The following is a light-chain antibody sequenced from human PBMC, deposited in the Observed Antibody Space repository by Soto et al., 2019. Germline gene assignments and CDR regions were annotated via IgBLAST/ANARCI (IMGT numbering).Light chain of an antibody. CDR3: QQLLRYPIA. V-gene: IGKV1-9*01. CDR2: AAS. J-gene: IGKJ5*01. Sequence: DIQITQAPSSLAATLGIRFAISFQASQNINNYLNWYQQKPGRAPKLLIYAASTLQSGVPLRFSGSGSGTSFTLTLRTLQPGDLATHSCQQLLRYPIAFGQGTRLEIK. CDR1: QNINNY.